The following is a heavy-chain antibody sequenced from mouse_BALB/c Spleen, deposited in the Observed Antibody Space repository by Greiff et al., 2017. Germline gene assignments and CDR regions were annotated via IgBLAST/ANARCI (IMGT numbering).Heavy chain of an antibody. CDR3: ARGDYYFDY. V-gene: IGHV1-82*01. J-gene: IGHJ2*01. CDR1: GYAFSSSW. Sequence: QVQLQQSGPELVKPGASLKISCKASGYAFSSSWMNWVKQRPGQGLEWIGRIFPGDGDTNYNGKFKGKATLTADKSSSTAYMQLSSLTSVDSAVYFCARGDYYFDYWGQGTTLTVSS. CDR2: IFPGDGDT.